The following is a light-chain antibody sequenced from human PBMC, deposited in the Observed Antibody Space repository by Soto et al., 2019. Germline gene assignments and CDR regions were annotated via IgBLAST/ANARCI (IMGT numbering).Light chain of an antibody. CDR3: QQHGSSPRT. CDR1: QSLSNSY. CDR2: GAS. V-gene: IGKV3-20*01. Sequence: EIVLTQSPGTLSLSPGERVTLSCRASQSLSNSYLAWYQQKPGQAPRLLLYGASRRATGIPDRFSGSGSGTDFTLTISRLEPEDFAVYYCQQHGSSPRTFGQGTKVEIK. J-gene: IGKJ1*01.